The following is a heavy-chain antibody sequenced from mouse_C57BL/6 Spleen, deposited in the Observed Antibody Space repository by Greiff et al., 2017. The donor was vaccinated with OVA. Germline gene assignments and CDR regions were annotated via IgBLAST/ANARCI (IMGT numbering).Heavy chain of an antibody. CDR2: IDPSDSYT. D-gene: IGHD1-1*01. J-gene: IGHJ3*01. Sequence: VQLQQPGAELVMPGASVKLSCKASGYTFTSYWMHWVKQRPGQGLEWIGEIDPSDSYTNYNQKFKGKSTLTVDKSSSTDYMQLSSLTSEDSAVYYCARCYYGSSGFAYWGQGTLVTVSA. CDR1: GYTFTSYW. CDR3: ARCYYGSSGFAY. V-gene: IGHV1-69*01.